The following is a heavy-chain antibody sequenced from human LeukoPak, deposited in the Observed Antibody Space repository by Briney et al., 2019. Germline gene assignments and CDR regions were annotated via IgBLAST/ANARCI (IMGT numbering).Heavy chain of an antibody. D-gene: IGHD3-10*01. V-gene: IGHV3-49*04. Sequence: GGSLRLSCTASGFTFGDYAMSWVRQAPGKGLEWVGFIRSKAYGGTTEYAASVKGRFTTSRDDSKSIAYLQMNSLKTEDTAVYYCTRTMSYYYGSGSQDWGQGTLVTISS. CDR1: GFTFGDYA. CDR2: IRSKAYGGTT. CDR3: TRTMSYYYGSGSQD. J-gene: IGHJ4*02.